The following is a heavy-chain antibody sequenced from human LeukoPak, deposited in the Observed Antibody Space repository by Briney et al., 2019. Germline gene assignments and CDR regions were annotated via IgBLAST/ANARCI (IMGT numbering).Heavy chain of an antibody. CDR3: ASRPDQHLLYYFDY. Sequence: ASVKVSCKASGYTFTGYYMHWVRQAPGQGLEWMGWINPNSGGTKYAQKFQGRVTMTSDTSISTAYMELSSLKSDDTAVYYCASRPDQHLLYYFDYWGQGALVTVSS. CDR2: INPNSGGT. V-gene: IGHV1-2*02. D-gene: IGHD2-15*01. J-gene: IGHJ4*02. CDR1: GYTFTGYY.